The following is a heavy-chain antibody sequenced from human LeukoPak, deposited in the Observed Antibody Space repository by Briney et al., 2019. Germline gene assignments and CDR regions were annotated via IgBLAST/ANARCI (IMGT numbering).Heavy chain of an antibody. CDR3: ARGRKFGY. V-gene: IGHV4-34*01. D-gene: IGHD1-14*01. CDR2: INHSGST. CDR1: GGSFSGYY. Sequence: SETLSLTCAVYGGSFSGYYWSWIRPPPGKGLEWIGEINHSGSTNYNPSLKSRVTISVDTSKNQFSLKLSSVTAADTAVYYCARGRKFGYWGQGTLVTVSS. J-gene: IGHJ4*02.